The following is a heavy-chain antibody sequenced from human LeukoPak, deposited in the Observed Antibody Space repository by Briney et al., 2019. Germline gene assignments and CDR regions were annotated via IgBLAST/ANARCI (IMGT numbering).Heavy chain of an antibody. Sequence: GESLKISCKGSRYSFTSYWIGWVRQMPGKGLEWMGIIYPGDSDTRYSPSFQGQVTISADKSISTAYLQWSSLKASDTAMYYCARYAVTTVSPYYYYGMDVWGQGTTVTVSS. CDR2: IYPGDSDT. CDR3: ARYAVTTVSPYYYYGMDV. V-gene: IGHV5-51*01. CDR1: RYSFTSYW. J-gene: IGHJ6*02. D-gene: IGHD4-17*01.